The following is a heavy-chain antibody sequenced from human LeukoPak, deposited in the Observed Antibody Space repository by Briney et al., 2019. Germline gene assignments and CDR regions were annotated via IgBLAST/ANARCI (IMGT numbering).Heavy chain of an antibody. CDR1: GFTFNSYA. J-gene: IGHJ4*02. CDR3: AKPETLAGPHFDY. CDR2: ISGSGGST. D-gene: IGHD5-24*01. V-gene: IGHV3-23*01. Sequence: GGSLRRYCAASGFTFNSYAMSWVPQAPGKGREWVSAISGSGGSTYYADSVKGRFTISRDNSKNTLYLQMNSLRAEDTAIYYCAKPETLAGPHFDYWGQGTLVTVSS.